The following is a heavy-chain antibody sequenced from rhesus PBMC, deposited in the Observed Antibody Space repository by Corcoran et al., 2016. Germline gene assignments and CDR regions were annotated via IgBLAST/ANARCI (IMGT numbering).Heavy chain of an antibody. J-gene: IGHJ5-2*02. D-gene: IGHD5-12*01. CDR3: ARMTDTALDV. CDR2: IYGGSGST. Sequence: QVQLQESGPGLVKPSETLPLTCAVSGASISSNFWSWIRKPPGKGLEWIGYIYGGSGSTSYNPSLKSRVTISKDTSKNQFSLKLSSVTAADTAVYYCARMTDTALDVWGRGVLVTVSS. V-gene: IGHV4-147*01. CDR1: GASISSNF.